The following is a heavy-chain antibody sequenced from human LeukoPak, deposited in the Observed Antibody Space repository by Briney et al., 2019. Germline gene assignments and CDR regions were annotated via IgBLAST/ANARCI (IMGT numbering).Heavy chain of an antibody. Sequence: GGSLRLSCAASGFTFSSYAMSWVRQAPGKGLEWVSSIRGSGGSTYYADSVKGRFTISRDNSKNTLYLQMNSLRAEDTAVYYCAKTDSSSWYVSNWFDPWGQGTLVTVSS. CDR1: GFTFSSYA. V-gene: IGHV3-23*01. J-gene: IGHJ5*02. CDR2: IRGSGGST. D-gene: IGHD6-13*01. CDR3: AKTDSSSWYVSNWFDP.